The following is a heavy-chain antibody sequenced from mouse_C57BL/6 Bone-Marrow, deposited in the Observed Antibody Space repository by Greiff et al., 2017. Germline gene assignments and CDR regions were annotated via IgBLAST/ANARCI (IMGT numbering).Heavy chain of an antibody. J-gene: IGHJ1*03. Sequence: QVQLQQSGAELARPGASVKLSCKASGYTFTSYGISWVKQRTGQGLEWIGEIDPRSGNTYYNEKFKGKATLTADKSSSTAYMELRSLTSEDSAVYFCANYDYGDVWGTGTTVTVSS. CDR1: GYTFTSYG. V-gene: IGHV1-81*01. CDR3: ANYDYGDV. D-gene: IGHD2-4*01. CDR2: IDPRSGNT.